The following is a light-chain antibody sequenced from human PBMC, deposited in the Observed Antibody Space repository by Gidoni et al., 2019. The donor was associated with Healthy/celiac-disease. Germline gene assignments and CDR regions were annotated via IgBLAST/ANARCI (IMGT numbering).Light chain of an antibody. V-gene: IGKV3-11*01. CDR3: QQRSNWPLT. CDR1: QSVSSS. Sequence: IVLTPSPATLSFSPGERATLSCGASQSVSSSLAWYQQKPGQAPRLLIYDASNRATGIPARFSGSGSGTDFTLTISSLEPEDFAVYYCQQRSNWPLTFGGGTKVEIK. J-gene: IGKJ4*01. CDR2: DAS.